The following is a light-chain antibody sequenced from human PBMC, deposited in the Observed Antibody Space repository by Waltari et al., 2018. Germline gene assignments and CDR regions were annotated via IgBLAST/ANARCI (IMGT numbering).Light chain of an antibody. J-gene: IGKJ2*01. CDR3: QQYNNWPFT. Sequence: EIVMTQSPATLSVSPGERATLSCRTSQSLSSHLAWYQQKPGQAPRLLIYGASTRATGIPFRFSGSGSRAEFTLTISSLQSEDFAVYYCQQYNNWPFTFGQGTKLEIK. CDR2: GAS. V-gene: IGKV3-15*01. CDR1: QSLSSH.